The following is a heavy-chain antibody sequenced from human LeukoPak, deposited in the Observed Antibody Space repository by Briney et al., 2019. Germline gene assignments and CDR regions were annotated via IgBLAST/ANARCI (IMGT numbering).Heavy chain of an antibody. CDR2: IYPGDSDT. Sequence: GESLQISCKGSGYSFTSYWIGWVRQMPGKGLEWMGIIYPGDSDTRYSPSFQGQVTISADKSISTAYLQWSSLKASDTAMYYCARRDEFWGYDSSGYLFDYWGQGTLVTVSS. J-gene: IGHJ4*02. D-gene: IGHD3-22*01. CDR1: GYSFTSYW. CDR3: ARRDEFWGYDSSGYLFDY. V-gene: IGHV5-51*01.